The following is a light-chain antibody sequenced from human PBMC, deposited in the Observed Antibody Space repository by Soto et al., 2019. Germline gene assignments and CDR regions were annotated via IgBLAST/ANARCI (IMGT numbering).Light chain of an antibody. CDR1: QTISTW. CDR3: QHYNSYGT. CDR2: HAS. Sequence: DIQMTQSPSTLSASVGDRVTITCRASQTISTWLAWYQQKPGKAPELLIYHASSLETGVPSRFSGSGSGTEFTLTISSLQPDDFATYYCQHYNSYGTFGQGTKVDIK. J-gene: IGKJ1*01. V-gene: IGKV1-5*01.